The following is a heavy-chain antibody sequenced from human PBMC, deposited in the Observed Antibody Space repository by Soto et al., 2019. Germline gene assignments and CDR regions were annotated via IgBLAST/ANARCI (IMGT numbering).Heavy chain of an antibody. CDR2: INAGNGNT. Sequence: GASVKVSCKASGYTFTSYAMHWVRQAPGQRLEWMGWINAGNGNTKYSQKFQGRVTITRDTSASTAYMELSSLRSEDTAVYYCARGRSSGWPYLDYWGQGTLVTVSS. CDR1: GYTFTSYA. V-gene: IGHV1-3*01. J-gene: IGHJ4*02. CDR3: ARGRSSGWPYLDY. D-gene: IGHD6-19*01.